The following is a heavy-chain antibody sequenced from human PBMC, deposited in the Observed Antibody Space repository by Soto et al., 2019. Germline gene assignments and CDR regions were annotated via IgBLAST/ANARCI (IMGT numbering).Heavy chain of an antibody. CDR2: IRGSGGST. V-gene: IGHV3-23*01. D-gene: IGHD3-22*01. CDR1: GFTFSSYA. CDR3: AKGVVVVITSTHFQH. Sequence: GGSLRLSCAASGFTFSSYAMSWVRQAPGKGLEWVSAIRGSGGSTYYADSVKGRFTISRDNSKNTLYLQMNSLRAEDTAVYYCAKGVVVVITSTHFQHWGQGTLVTVSS. J-gene: IGHJ1*01.